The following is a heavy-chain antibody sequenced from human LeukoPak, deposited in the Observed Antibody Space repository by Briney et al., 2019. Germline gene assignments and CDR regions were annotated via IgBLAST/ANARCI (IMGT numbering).Heavy chain of an antibody. V-gene: IGHV4-34*01. D-gene: IGHD2-2*01. CDR3: ARVPAAMKARYWFDP. CDR1: GGSFSGYY. CDR2: INHSGST. Sequence: SETLSLTCAVYGGSFSGYYWSWIHQPPGKGLEWIGEINHSGSTNYNPSLKSRVTISVDTSKNQFSLKLSSVTAADTAVYYCARVPAAMKARYWFDPWGQGTLVTVSS. J-gene: IGHJ5*02.